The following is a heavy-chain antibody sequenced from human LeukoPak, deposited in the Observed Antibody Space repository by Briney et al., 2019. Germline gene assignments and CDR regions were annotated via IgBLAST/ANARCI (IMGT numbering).Heavy chain of an antibody. CDR3: AKGPEN. D-gene: IGHD1-14*01. CDR1: GFTFSDYA. J-gene: IGHJ4*02. Sequence: GGSLRLSCAASGFTFSDYAMTWVRQAPGKGLEWVATISGSGVMTYYADSVKGRFTVSGDNSKNTLYLQMNSLRAEDTAVYYCAKGPENWGQGTLVTVSS. CDR2: ISGSGVMT. V-gene: IGHV3-23*01.